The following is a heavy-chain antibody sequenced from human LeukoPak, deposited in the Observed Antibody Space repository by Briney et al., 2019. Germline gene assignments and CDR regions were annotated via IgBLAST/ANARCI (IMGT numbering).Heavy chain of an antibody. J-gene: IGHJ4*02. V-gene: IGHV4-39*01. CDR2: IFYSGTG. CDR3: ARAGLLWFGELGFDY. Sequence: PSETLSLTCTVSGGSINSRSYYWGWLRQPPGKALEWIGSIFYSGTGHYNPALKSRVTMSLDTSKDEFSLKLDSVTAADTAVYYCARAGLLWFGELGFDYWGQGSLVTVST. D-gene: IGHD3-10*01. CDR1: GGSINSRSYY.